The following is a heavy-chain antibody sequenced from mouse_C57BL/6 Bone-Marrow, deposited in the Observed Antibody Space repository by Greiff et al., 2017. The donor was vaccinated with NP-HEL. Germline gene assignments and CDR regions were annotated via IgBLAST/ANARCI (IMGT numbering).Heavy chain of an antibody. Sequence: QVQLQQSGAELVKPGASVKISCKASGYAFSSYWMNWVKQRPGKGLEWIGQIYPGDGDTNYNGKFKGKATLTADKSSSTAYMQLSSLTSEDSAVYFCARKGIYYDYDWFAYWGQGTLVTVSA. J-gene: IGHJ3*01. V-gene: IGHV1-80*01. CDR1: GYAFSSYW. D-gene: IGHD2-4*01. CDR2: IYPGDGDT. CDR3: ARKGIYYDYDWFAY.